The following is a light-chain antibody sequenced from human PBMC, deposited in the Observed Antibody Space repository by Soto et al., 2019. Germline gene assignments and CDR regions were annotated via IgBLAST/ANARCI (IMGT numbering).Light chain of an antibody. CDR3: QQRSNWHPIT. J-gene: IGKJ5*01. CDR1: QSVSSY. CDR2: DAS. Sequence: EIVLTQSPATRSLSPGERATLSCIASQSVSSYLASYQQKPGQAPRLLIYDASNRATGIPARFSGSGSATDFTLPISSLQPPDFAAYYCQQRSNWHPITFGQGTRLEIK. V-gene: IGKV3-11*01.